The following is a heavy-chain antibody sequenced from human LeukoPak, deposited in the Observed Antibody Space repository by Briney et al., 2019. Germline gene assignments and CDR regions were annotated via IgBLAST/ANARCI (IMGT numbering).Heavy chain of an antibody. D-gene: IGHD1-14*01. J-gene: IGHJ4*02. CDR3: TTDHGFNPFDY. CDR2: IKSKTDGGTT. CDR1: GFTFSNAW. V-gene: IGHV3-15*01. Sequence: GGSLRLSCAASGFTFSNAWMSWVRQAPGKRLEWVGRIKSKTDGGTTDYAAPVKGRFTISRDDSKNTLYLQMNSLKTEDTAVYYCTTDHGFNPFDYWGQGTLVTVSS.